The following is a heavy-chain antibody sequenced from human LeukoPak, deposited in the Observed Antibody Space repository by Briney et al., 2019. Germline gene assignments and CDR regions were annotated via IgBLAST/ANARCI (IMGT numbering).Heavy chain of an antibody. J-gene: IGHJ5*02. CDR2: ITISGQTK. V-gene: IGHV3-48*03. Sequence: PGGSLRLSCAASGFAFSTYEMSWVRQAPGKGLEWIADITISGQTKNYADSVKGRFTISRDNAMSSLYLQMNSRRVEDTGVFYCARGDPHADLWGQGTLVTVSS. CDR3: ARGDPHADL. CDR1: GFAFSTYE.